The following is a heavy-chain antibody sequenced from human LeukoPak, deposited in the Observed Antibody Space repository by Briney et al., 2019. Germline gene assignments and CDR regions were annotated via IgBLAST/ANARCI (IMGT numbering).Heavy chain of an antibody. CDR1: GFTFSNYW. V-gene: IGHV3-74*01. CDR3: ARDRYYVPDY. Sequence: GGSLRLSCAASGFTFSNYWMNWVRQGPGKGLVWVSRITSDGRTTIYADSVKGRFSISRDNAKNTLYLQMNSLRAEDTALYYCARDRYYVPDYWGPGTLVTVSS. D-gene: IGHD3-10*02. CDR2: ITSDGRTT. J-gene: IGHJ4*02.